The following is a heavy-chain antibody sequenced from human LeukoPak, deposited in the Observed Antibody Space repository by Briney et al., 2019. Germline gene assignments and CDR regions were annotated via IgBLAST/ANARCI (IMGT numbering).Heavy chain of an antibody. D-gene: IGHD3-22*01. CDR2: IYHSGST. CDR3: ARVGVDSSGYSTLFDY. Sequence: SETLSLTCAVSGGSISSGGYSWSWIRQPPGKGLEWIGYIYHSGSTYYNPSLKSRVTISVDRSKNQFSLKLSSVTAADTAVYYCARVGVDSSGYSTLFDYWGQGTLVTVSS. V-gene: IGHV4-30-2*01. CDR1: GGSISSGGYS. J-gene: IGHJ4*02.